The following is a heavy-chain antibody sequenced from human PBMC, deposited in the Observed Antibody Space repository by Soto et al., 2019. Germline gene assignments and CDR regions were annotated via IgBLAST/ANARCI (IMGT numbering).Heavy chain of an antibody. CDR3: TKGGIPRRYNIPKVDFDY. Sequence: PGGSLRLSCAASGFIFSNYAMSWVRQAPGRGLEWVSAISGSGATTYYPDSVKGRFTISRDNSKNTLYLQKNNLRADDTAVYYCTKGGIPRRYNIPKVDFDYWGQGSLVTVSS. D-gene: IGHD1-1*01. CDR2: ISGSGATT. CDR1: GFIFSNYA. V-gene: IGHV3-23*01. J-gene: IGHJ4*02.